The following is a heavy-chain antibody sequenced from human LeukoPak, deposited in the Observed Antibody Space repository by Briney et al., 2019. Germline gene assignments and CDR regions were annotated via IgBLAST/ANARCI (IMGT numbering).Heavy chain of an antibody. D-gene: IGHD6-13*01. CDR3: AKPRTVSSWYFDY. Sequence: GGSLRLPCAASGFTFSSYAMSWVRQAPGKGLEWVSAISGSGGSTYYADSVKGRFTISRDNSKNTLYLQMNSLRAEDTAVYYCAKPRTVSSWYFDYWGQGTLVTVSS. J-gene: IGHJ4*02. CDR2: ISGSGGST. V-gene: IGHV3-23*01. CDR1: GFTFSSYA.